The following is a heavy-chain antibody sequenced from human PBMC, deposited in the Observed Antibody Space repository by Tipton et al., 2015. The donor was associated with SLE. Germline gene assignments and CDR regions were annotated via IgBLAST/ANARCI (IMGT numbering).Heavy chain of an antibody. Sequence: KPSETLSLTCAVYGGSFSGYYWSWIRQPPGKGLEWIGEINHSGSTDYNPSLKSRVTISVDTSKNQFSLKLSSVTAADTAVYYCARQPSVYYYYYGMDVWGQGTTVTVSS. CDR1: GGSFSGYY. V-gene: IGHV4-34*01. J-gene: IGHJ6*02. CDR3: ARQPSVYYYYYGMDV. CDR2: INHSGST.